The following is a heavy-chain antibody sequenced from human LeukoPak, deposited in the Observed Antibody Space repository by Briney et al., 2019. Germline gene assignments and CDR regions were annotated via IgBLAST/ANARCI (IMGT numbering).Heavy chain of an antibody. J-gene: IGHJ6*02. CDR2: ISYDGGNK. V-gene: IGHV3-30*18. CDR1: GFTFSSYG. Sequence: GRSLRLSCAASGFTFSSYGMYWVRQAPGKGLGWVSVISYDGGNKYYADSVKGRITISRGNSKSTLYVQMNSLRAEDTAVYYCAKDWRAWCGGFQPYGMDVWGQGTTVTVSS. CDR3: AKDWRAWCGGFQPYGMDV. D-gene: IGHD3-10*01.